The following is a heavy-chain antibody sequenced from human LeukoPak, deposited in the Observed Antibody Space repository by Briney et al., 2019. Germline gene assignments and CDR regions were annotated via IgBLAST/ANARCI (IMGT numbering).Heavy chain of an antibody. CDR1: GASFTGYY. J-gene: IGHJ4*02. D-gene: IGHD1-7*01. CDR2: MNQRGSM. Sequence: SETLSLTCDVYGASFTGYYWSWIRQSPGKGLEWIGEMNQRGSMNYNPSPKSQVTISVDRSKNQFSLKLSSVTAADTAVYYWAGELELRDWGQGTLVTVSS. CDR3: AGELELRD. V-gene: IGHV4-34*01.